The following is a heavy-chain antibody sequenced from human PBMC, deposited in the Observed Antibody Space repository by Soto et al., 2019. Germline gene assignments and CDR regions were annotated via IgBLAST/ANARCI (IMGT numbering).Heavy chain of an antibody. Sequence: SETLSLTCTVSGGSISSYYWSWIRQPPGKGLEWIGYIYYSGSTNYNPSLKSRVTISVDTSKNQFSLKLSSVTAADTAVYYCARVESPYRYNWFDPWGQGTLVTVSS. CDR1: GGSISSYY. CDR2: IYYSGST. V-gene: IGHV4-59*01. CDR3: ARVESPYRYNWFDP. D-gene: IGHD3-16*02. J-gene: IGHJ5*02.